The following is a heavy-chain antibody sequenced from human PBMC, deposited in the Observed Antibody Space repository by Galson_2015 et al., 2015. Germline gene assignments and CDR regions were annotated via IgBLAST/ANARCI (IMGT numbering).Heavy chain of an antibody. Sequence: ATLSLTCTVSGGSISSYYWSWLRQPPGKGLEWIGYIYYSGSTNYNPSLKSRVTISVDTSKNQFSLKLSSVTAADTAVYYCARLGVADLPDYWGQGTLVTVSS. CDR3: ARLGVADLPDY. D-gene: IGHD6-19*01. V-gene: IGHV4-59*01. CDR2: IYYSGST. CDR1: GGSISSYY. J-gene: IGHJ4*02.